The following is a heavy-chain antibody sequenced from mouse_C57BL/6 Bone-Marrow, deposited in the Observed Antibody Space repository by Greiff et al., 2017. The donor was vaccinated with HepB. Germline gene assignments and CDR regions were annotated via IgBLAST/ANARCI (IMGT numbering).Heavy chain of an antibody. Sequence: DVQLQESGPELVKPGASVKIPCKASGYTFTDYNMDWVKQSHGKSLEWIGDINPNNGGTINNQKFKGKATLTVDKSSSTAYMELRSLTSEDTAVYYCARRGDYDGYWYFDVWGTGTTVTVSS. V-gene: IGHV1-18*01. CDR1: GYTFTDYN. J-gene: IGHJ1*03. CDR3: ARRGDYDGYWYFDV. D-gene: IGHD2-4*01. CDR2: INPNNGGT.